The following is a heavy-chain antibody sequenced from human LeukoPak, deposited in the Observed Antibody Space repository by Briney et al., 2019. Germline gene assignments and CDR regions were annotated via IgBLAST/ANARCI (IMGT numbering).Heavy chain of an antibody. V-gene: IGHV3-53*04. Sequence: GGSLRLSCAASGFTFSSYWMTWVRQAPGKGLEWVSVIYSGGSTYYADSVKGRFTISRHNSKNTLYLQMNSLRAEDTAVYYCARDLSLYGMDVWGQGTTVTVSS. CDR3: ARDLSLYGMDV. CDR2: IYSGGST. J-gene: IGHJ6*02. CDR1: GFTFSSYW.